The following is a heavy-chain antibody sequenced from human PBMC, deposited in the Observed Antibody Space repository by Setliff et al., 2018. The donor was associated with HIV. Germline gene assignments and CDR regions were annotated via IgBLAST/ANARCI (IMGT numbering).Heavy chain of an antibody. CDR1: GGSISIGGYY. CDR2: IYHNGST. J-gene: IGHJ6*03. V-gene: IGHV4-31*03. D-gene: IGHD2-15*01. Sequence: SETLSLTCTVSGGSISIGGYYWGWIRQHPGKGLEWIGYIYHNGSTYYNPSLKSRVIISVDTSKNQFSLKLSFVTAADTAVHYCARGGGSRAATSSYYYMDVWGKGTTVTVSS. CDR3: ARGGGSRAATSSYYYMDV.